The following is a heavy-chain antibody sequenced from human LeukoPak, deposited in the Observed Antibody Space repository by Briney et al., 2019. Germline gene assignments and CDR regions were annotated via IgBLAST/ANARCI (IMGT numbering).Heavy chain of an antibody. V-gene: IGHV1-69*04. CDR2: IIPILGIA. J-gene: IGHJ4*02. CDR3: ARNPFDYSNHPFPDY. D-gene: IGHD4-11*01. Sequence: SVKVSCKASGGAFSSYAISWVRQAPGQGLEWMGRIIPILGIANYAQKFQGRVTITADKSTSTAYMELSSLRSEDTAVYYCARNPFDYSNHPFPDYWGQGTLVTVSS. CDR1: GGAFSSYA.